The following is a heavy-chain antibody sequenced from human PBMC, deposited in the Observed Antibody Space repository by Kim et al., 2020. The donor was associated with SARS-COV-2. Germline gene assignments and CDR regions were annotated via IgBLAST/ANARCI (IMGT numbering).Heavy chain of an antibody. Sequence: GGSLRLSCAASGFTFSSYAMSWVRQAPGKGLEWVSAISGSGGSTYYADSVKGRFTISRDNSKNTLYLQMNSLRAEDTAVYYCAKDRDDYVWGSSVFDYWGQGTLVTVSS. V-gene: IGHV3-23*01. CDR1: GFTFSSYA. J-gene: IGHJ4*02. D-gene: IGHD3-16*01. CDR3: AKDRDDYVWGSSVFDY. CDR2: ISGSGGST.